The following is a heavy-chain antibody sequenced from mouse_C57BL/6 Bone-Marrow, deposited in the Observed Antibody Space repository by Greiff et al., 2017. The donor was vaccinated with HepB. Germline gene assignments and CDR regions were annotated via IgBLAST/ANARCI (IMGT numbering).Heavy chain of an antibody. CDR1: GYTFTDYN. Sequence: DVHLVESGPELVKPGASVKIPCKASGYTFTDYNMDWVKQSHGKSLEWIGDINPNNGGTNYNQKFKGKATLTVDKSSSTAYMELRSLTSEDTAVYYCARRDYHYFGVWGTGTAITVS. D-gene: IGHD1-1*02. J-gene: IGHJ1*03. CDR3: ARRDYHYFGV. V-gene: IGHV1-18*01. CDR2: INPNNGGT.